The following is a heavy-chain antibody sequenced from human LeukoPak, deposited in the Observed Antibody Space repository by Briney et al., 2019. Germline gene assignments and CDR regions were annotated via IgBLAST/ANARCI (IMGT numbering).Heavy chain of an antibody. Sequence: PGGSLRLSCAASGFTFSSYAMSWVRQAPGKGLEWVSAISGSGGSTYYADSAKGRFTISRDNSKNTLYLQMNSLRAEDTAVYYCARDYYGSGSYYEYPDYWGQGTLVTVSS. CDR2: ISGSGGST. J-gene: IGHJ4*02. D-gene: IGHD3-10*01. V-gene: IGHV3-23*01. CDR1: GFTFSSYA. CDR3: ARDYYGSGSYYEYPDY.